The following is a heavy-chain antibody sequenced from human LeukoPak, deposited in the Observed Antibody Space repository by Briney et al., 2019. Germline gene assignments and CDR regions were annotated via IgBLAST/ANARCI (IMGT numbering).Heavy chain of an antibody. CDR3: VKDSPPRYSGSPPAY. CDR1: GFTFSDHY. CDR2: TRNKANSYTT. D-gene: IGHD1-26*01. V-gene: IGHV3-72*01. Sequence: PGGSLRLSCAASGFTFSDHYMDWVRQAPGKGLEWVGRTRNKANSYTTEYAASVKGRFTISRDDSKNSLYLQMNSLKTEDTAVYYCVKDSPPRYSGSPPAYWGRGTLVTVSS. J-gene: IGHJ4*02.